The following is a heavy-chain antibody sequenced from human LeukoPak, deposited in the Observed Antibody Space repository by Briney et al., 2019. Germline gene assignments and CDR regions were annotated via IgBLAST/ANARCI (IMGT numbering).Heavy chain of an antibody. Sequence: SETLSLTCAVYGESFRDFFWTWVRQTPGKGLEWIGEINDSGTTNYNPSLKSRVTISIDMSMNQFFPRMTSATVADTAVYYCSRRGRDRDWFPRTLDYWGQGTPVLVSS. CDR2: INDSGTT. D-gene: IGHD3-9*01. CDR1: GESFRDFF. V-gene: IGHV4-34*01. J-gene: IGHJ4*02. CDR3: SRRGRDRDWFPRTLDY.